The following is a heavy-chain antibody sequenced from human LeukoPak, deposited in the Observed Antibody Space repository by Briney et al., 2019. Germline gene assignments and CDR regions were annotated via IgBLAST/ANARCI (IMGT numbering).Heavy chain of an antibody. CDR3: ARAAYGDRKEGAFDI. J-gene: IGHJ3*02. CDR1: GGSISSDDYY. V-gene: IGHV4-30-4*01. CDR2: IYYTGST. Sequence: PSQTLSLTCTVSGGSISSDDYYWSWIRQPPGKGLEWIGYIYYTGSTYYNPSLKSRVTISVDTSKNQFSLKLSSVTAADTAVYYCARAAYGDRKEGAFDIWGQGTMVTVSS. D-gene: IGHD4-17*01.